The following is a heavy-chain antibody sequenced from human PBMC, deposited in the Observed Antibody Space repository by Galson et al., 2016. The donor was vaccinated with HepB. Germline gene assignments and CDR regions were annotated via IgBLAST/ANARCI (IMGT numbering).Heavy chain of an antibody. D-gene: IGHD3-3*01. CDR3: TRGGTIAPAY. CDR2: IRSNTYGGTT. Sequence: SLRLSCAASGFTFGDYAMSWFRQAPGKGLEWVGFIRSNTYGGTTDYAASVKGRFSISRDDSKSIAYLQMNSLKTEDTAVYYSTRGGTIAPAYWGQGTLVTVSS. V-gene: IGHV3-49*03. CDR1: GFTFGDYA. J-gene: IGHJ4*02.